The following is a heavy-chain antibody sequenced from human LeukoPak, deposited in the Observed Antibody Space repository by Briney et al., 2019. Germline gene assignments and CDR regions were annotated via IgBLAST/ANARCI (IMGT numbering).Heavy chain of an antibody. Sequence: KPSETLSLTCAVSGGAISSYYWGWIRQPPGKGLEWIGYINYSGSSNHNPSLKSRVTISVDTSKNQFSLKLSSVTAADTAVYYCARGAGGVIGFDPWGQGTLVTVSS. CDR1: GGAISSYY. V-gene: IGHV4-59*01. CDR3: ARGAGGVIGFDP. D-gene: IGHD3-16*01. J-gene: IGHJ5*02. CDR2: INYSGSS.